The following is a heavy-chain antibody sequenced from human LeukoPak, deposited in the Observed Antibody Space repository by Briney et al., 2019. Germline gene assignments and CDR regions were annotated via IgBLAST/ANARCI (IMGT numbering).Heavy chain of an antibody. J-gene: IGHJ4*02. V-gene: IGHV3-7*01. CDR2: IKQDGSEK. D-gene: IGHD5-18*01. CDR1: GFIFSSYW. Sequence: GGSLRLSCAASGFIFSSYWMSWVRQAPGKGLEWVANIKQDGSEKYYVDSVKGRFTISRDNAKNSLYLQMNSLRAEDTAVYYCAITRGYSYGYYFDYWGQGTLVTVSS. CDR3: AITRGYSYGYYFDY.